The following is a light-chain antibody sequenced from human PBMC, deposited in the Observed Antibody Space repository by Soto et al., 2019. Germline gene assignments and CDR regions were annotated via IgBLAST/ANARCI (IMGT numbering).Light chain of an antibody. J-gene: IGKJ5*01. CDR2: RAS. CDR1: QDINMW. CDR3: QQYYSYPIT. Sequence: DIQMTQSPSSVSAFVGDRVTITCRASQDINMWLAWYQEKPGLAPNLLIYRASSLLGGVPSRFSGSRSGTYFTLTISSLQPEDFATYYCQQYYSYPITFGQGTRLEIK. V-gene: IGKV1-12*01.